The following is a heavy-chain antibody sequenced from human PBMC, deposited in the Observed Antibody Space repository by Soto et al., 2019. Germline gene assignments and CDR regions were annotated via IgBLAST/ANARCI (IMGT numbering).Heavy chain of an antibody. D-gene: IGHD1-26*01. CDR2: IVVGSGNT. J-gene: IGHJ6*02. CDR3: AADEVGATSYYYYGMDV. CDR1: GFTFTSPA. V-gene: IGHV1-58*01. Sequence: SVKVSCKASGFTFTSPAVQWVRQARGQRLEWIGWIVVGSGNTNYAQKFQERVTITRDMSTSTAYMELSSLRSEDTAVYYCAADEVGATSYYYYGMDVWGQGTTVTVSS.